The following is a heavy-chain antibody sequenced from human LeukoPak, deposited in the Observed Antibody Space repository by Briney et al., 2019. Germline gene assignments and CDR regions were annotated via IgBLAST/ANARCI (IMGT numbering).Heavy chain of an antibody. CDR1: GFTFSSYE. CDR3: AKDIGRLRFDY. D-gene: IGHD1-14*01. J-gene: IGHJ4*02. Sequence: GGSLRLSCAASGFTFSSYEMNWVRQAPGKGLEWVSAISGSGGSTYYADSVKGRFTISRDNSKNTLYLQMNSLRAEDTAVYYCAKDIGRLRFDYWGQGTLVTVSS. CDR2: ISGSGGST. V-gene: IGHV3-23*01.